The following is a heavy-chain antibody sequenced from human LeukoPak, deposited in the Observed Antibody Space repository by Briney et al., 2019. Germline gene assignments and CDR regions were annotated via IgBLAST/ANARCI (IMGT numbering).Heavy chain of an antibody. CDR2: IIPILGIA. CDR1: GGTFSSYT. CDR3: ARDRVQVGDGYGTVYYMDV. D-gene: IGHD5-24*01. Sequence: SVKVSCKAPGGTFSSYTISWVRQAPGQGLEWMGRIIPILGIANYAQKFQGRVTITADKSTSTAYMELSSLRSEDTAVYYCARDRVQVGDGYGTVYYMDVWGKGTTVTVSS. V-gene: IGHV1-69*04. J-gene: IGHJ6*03.